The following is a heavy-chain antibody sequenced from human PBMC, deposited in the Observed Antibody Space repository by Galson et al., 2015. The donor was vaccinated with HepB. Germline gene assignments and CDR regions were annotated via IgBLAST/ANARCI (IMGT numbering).Heavy chain of an antibody. CDR1: GFTFRNYG. V-gene: IGHV3-48*01. CDR3: ARDETDPMNIVIVPGAFLD. J-gene: IGHJ4*02. CDR2: ISSNGLTI. D-gene: IGHD2-2*01. Sequence: SLRLSCAISGFTFRNYGMNWVRQAPGKGLEWVSYISSNGLTIYYADSVKGRFTISRDNAKNSLYLQMNSLRAEDTAMYYCARDETDPMNIVIVPGAFLDWGQGTLVTVSS.